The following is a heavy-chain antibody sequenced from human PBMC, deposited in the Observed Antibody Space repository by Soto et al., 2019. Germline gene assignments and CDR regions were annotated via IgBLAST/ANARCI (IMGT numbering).Heavy chain of an antibody. V-gene: IGHV3-30*18. CDR1: GFVFSTFG. Sequence: QVQLVESGGGVVQPGRSLRLSCEASGFVFSTFGMHWVRQAPGQGLEWVTVIAFDGGRKFYGDSVKGRFTISRDNSKNTVYLQMNNLRPEDTAVYYCVKDRLGEAYGMEAWGQGTTVIVSS. CDR3: VKDRLGEAYGMEA. CDR2: IAFDGGRK. D-gene: IGHD3-16*01. J-gene: IGHJ6*02.